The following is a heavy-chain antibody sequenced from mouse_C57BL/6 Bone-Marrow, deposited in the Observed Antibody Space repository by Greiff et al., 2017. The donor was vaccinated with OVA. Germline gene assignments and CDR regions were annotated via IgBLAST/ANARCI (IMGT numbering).Heavy chain of an antibody. CDR1: GFTFSSYG. CDR2: ISSGGSYT. Sequence: EVKLVESGGDLVKPGGSLKLSCAASGFTFSSYGMSWVRQTPDKRLEWVATISSGGSYTYYPDSVKGRFTISRDNAKNTLYLQMSSLKSEDTAMYYCARHYYGSSYENYFDYWGQGTTLTVSS. V-gene: IGHV5-6*02. D-gene: IGHD1-1*01. CDR3: ARHYYGSSYENYFDY. J-gene: IGHJ2*01.